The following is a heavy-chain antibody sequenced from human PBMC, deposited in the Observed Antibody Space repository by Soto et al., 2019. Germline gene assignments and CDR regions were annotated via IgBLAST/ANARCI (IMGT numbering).Heavy chain of an antibody. Sequence: GGSLRLSCAASGFTFSSYGMHWVRQAPGKGLEWVAVISYDGSNKYYADSVKGRFTISRDNSKNTLYLQMNSLRAEDTAVYYCAKGSLFVVVVAAYDYWGQGTLVTVSS. V-gene: IGHV3-30*18. CDR1: GFTFSSYG. CDR2: ISYDGSNK. J-gene: IGHJ4*02. CDR3: AKGSLFVVVVAAYDY. D-gene: IGHD2-15*01.